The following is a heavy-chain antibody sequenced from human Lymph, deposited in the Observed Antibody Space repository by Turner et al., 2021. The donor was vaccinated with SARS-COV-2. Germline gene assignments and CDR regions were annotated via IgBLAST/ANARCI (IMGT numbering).Heavy chain of an antibody. Sequence: QVQLVQSEAEVQPPGASVKFSCKDSGYTFTSYDLNWVRQATGQGLGSGGWMNPNSGNTGYAQKFQGTVTMTRNISISTAYMEPGTLRSEDTAVYYCARGRYSGGGMDVWGQGTTVTVSS. CDR1: GYTFTSYD. CDR2: MNPNSGNT. CDR3: ARGRYSGGGMDV. J-gene: IGHJ6*02. V-gene: IGHV1-8*01. D-gene: IGHD1-26*01.